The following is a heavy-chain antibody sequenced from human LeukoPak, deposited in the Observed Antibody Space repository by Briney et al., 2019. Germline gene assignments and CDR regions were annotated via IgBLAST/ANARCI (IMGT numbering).Heavy chain of an antibody. Sequence: PWETLSLTCTVSGGSISSGSYYWSWIRQPAGKGLEWIGRIYTSGSTNYNPSLKSRVTISVDTSKNQFSLKLSSVTAADTAVYYCARDGFWGYCSGGSCYSDYYYYMDVWGKGTTVTVSS. J-gene: IGHJ6*03. CDR3: ARDGFWGYCSGGSCYSDYYYYMDV. CDR2: IYTSGST. CDR1: GGSISSGSYY. V-gene: IGHV4-61*02. D-gene: IGHD2-15*01.